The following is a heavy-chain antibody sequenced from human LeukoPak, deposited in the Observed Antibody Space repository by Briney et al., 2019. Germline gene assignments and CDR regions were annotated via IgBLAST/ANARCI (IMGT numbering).Heavy chain of an antibody. J-gene: IGHJ4*02. D-gene: IGHD5-12*01. CDR3: ITVYDSVAN. CDR1: GFTFTNAW. V-gene: IGHV3-15*01. CDR2: IKSRPDGGTT. Sequence: GGSLRLSCAASGFTFTNAWMDWVRQAPGKGLEWVGRIKSRPDGGTTDYAAPVKGRFTISRDDSKNTLYLHMNSLKTEDKAVYYCITVYDSVANWGQGTLVTVSS.